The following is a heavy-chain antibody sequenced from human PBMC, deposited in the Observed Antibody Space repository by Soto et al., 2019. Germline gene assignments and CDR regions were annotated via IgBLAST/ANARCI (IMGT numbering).Heavy chain of an antibody. CDR1: GFSLSTSGVG. CDR3: AHTSYGDTFDY. Sequence: QITLKESGPSLVTPTQTLTLTFTFSGFSLSTSGVGVGWIRQPPGKALEWLALIYWDDDKRYSPSLKSRLTITKDTSKKHVVLTMTNMDPVDTATYYCAHTSYGDTFDYWGQGTLVTVSS. J-gene: IGHJ4*02. V-gene: IGHV2-5*02. D-gene: IGHD4-17*01. CDR2: IYWDDDK.